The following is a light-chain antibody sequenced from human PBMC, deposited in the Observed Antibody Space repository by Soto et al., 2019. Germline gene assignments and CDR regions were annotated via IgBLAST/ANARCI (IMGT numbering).Light chain of an antibody. CDR2: AAS. CDR1: QNIDHH. CDR3: QQSDSNTWT. V-gene: IGKV1-39*01. Sequence: DIQMTQSPSSLSASVGDRVTITCRASQNIDHHLNWYQHKPGKAPRLLMDAASRMQSGVPSRFTGSGTGTEFTLTINSLQPEDFATYYCQQSDSNTWTFGQGTRV. J-gene: IGKJ1*01.